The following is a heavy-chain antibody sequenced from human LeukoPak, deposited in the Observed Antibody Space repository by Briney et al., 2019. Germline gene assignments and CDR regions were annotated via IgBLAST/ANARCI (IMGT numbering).Heavy chain of an antibody. V-gene: IGHV3-23*01. CDR3: AKGVGYCSGGSCQQFDY. CDR2: ISGSGGST. D-gene: IGHD2-15*01. Sequence: GGSLRLSCAASGFTFSSYGMSWVRQAPGKGLKWVSAISGSGGSTYYADSVKGRITISRDNSKNTLYLQMNSLRAEDTAVYYCAKGVGYCSGGSCQQFDYWGQGTLVTVSS. J-gene: IGHJ4*02. CDR1: GFTFSSYG.